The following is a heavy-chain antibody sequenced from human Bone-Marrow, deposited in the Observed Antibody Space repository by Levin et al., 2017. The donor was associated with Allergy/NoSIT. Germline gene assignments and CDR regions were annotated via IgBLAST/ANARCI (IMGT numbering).Heavy chain of an antibody. J-gene: IGHJ4*02. CDR3: AKDHPSSGWPAFDH. Sequence: GGSLRLSCAASGFTIRYYAMSWVRQAPGKGLEWVASVNNGNNPYYADSVKGRFTVSRDTSQNILFLQMNSLRADDSATYYCAKDHPSSGWPAFDHWGQGIMVAVSS. CDR1: GFTIRYYA. V-gene: IGHV3-23*01. D-gene: IGHD6-19*01. CDR2: VNNGNNP.